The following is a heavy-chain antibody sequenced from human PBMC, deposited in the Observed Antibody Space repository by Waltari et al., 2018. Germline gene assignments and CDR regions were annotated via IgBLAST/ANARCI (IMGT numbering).Heavy chain of an antibody. D-gene: IGHD4-17*01. Sequence: QVQLVQSGAEVKKPGSSVKVSCKASGGTFSSYAISWVRQAPGQGLEWMGRIIPILGRANYGQKCQGRVTITADKSTSTAYMELSSLRSEDTAVYYCAKHHHGDEPMDVWGQGTTVTVSS. CDR3: AKHHHGDEPMDV. J-gene: IGHJ6*02. CDR2: IIPILGRA. V-gene: IGHV1-69*04. CDR1: GGTFSSYA.